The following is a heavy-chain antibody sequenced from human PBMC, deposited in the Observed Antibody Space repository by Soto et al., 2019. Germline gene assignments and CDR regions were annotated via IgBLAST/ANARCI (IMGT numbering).Heavy chain of an antibody. CDR1: GFTFDDYV. CDR2: ISWDGGSP. CDR3: AKATGSEANYDYYGMDV. V-gene: IGHV3-43D*04. Sequence: EVQLVESGGVVVQPGGSLRLSCAASGFTFDDYVMHWVRQAPGKGLEWVSLISWDGGSPYYADSVKGRFTISRDNTKNSLYLQRISLSAEDTAWYYCAKATGSEANYDYYGMDVWCQGTTVTVSS. J-gene: IGHJ6*02. D-gene: IGHD3-9*01.